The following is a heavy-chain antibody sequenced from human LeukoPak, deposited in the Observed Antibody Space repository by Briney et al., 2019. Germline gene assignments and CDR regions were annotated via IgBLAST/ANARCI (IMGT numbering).Heavy chain of an antibody. CDR1: GFAFSSYW. CDR3: ARAGGGLDY. CDR2: IKQDGSEK. J-gene: IGHJ4*02. V-gene: IGHV3-7*01. Sequence: TGGSLRLSCAASGFAFSSYWMSWVRQAPGKGLEWVANIKQDGSEKYYVDSVKGRFTISRDNAKNSLHLRMNSLRAEDMAVYYCARAGGGLDYWGQGTLVTVSS. D-gene: IGHD3-10*01.